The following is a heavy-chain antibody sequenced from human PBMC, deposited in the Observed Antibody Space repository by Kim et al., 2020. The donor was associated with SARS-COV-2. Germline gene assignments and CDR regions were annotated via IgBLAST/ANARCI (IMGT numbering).Heavy chain of an antibody. J-gene: IGHJ4*02. D-gene: IGHD6-6*01. CDR3: ARLQYSRQPGMVEC. V-gene: IGHV4-59*02. CDR1: GGSVTSYY. Sequence: SETLSLTCSVSGGSVTSYYWSWIRQPPGKGLEWIGYIYYSGSTNYNPSLRSRVTISVDTSKNQFSLKLSSVTAAATAGYYCARLQYSRQPGMVECWGQGT. CDR2: IYYSGST.